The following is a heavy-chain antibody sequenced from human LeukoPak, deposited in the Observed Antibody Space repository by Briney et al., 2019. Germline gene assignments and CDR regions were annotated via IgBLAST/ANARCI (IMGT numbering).Heavy chain of an antibody. V-gene: IGHV4-34*01. Sequence: SETLSLTCAVYGGSFSGYYWSWIRQPPGKGLEWIGEINHSGSTNYNPSLKSRVTISVDTSKNQFSLELSSVTAAGTAVYYCARRPGRGSSWYNWFDPWGQGTLVTVSS. CDR2: INHSGST. J-gene: IGHJ5*02. D-gene: IGHD6-13*01. CDR3: ARRPGRGSSWYNWFDP. CDR1: GGSFSGYY.